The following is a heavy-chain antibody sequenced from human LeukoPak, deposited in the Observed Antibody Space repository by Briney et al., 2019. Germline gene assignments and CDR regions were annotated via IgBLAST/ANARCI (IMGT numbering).Heavy chain of an antibody. V-gene: IGHV4-59*01. Sequence: SETLSLTCTVSGGSISSYYWSWIRQPPGKGLEWIGYIYSSGSTNYNPSLKSRVTISVDTSKNQFPLKLSSVTAADTAVYYCARSGYCSSTSCYRSLWFDPWGQGTLVTVSS. J-gene: IGHJ5*02. CDR3: ARSGYCSSTSCYRSLWFDP. CDR1: GGSISSYY. D-gene: IGHD2-2*02. CDR2: IYSSGST.